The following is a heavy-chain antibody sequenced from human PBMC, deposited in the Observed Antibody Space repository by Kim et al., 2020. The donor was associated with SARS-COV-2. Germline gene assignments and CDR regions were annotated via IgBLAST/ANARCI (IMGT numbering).Heavy chain of an antibody. D-gene: IGHD3-16*01. Sequence: SETLSLTCTVSGGSISSGGYYWSWIRQHPGKGLEWIGYIYYSGSTYYNPSLKSRVTISVDTSKNQFSLKLSSVTAADTAVYYCARNKIMSVLGYYYGMDVWGQGTTVTVSS. CDR2: IYYSGST. CDR3: ARNKIMSVLGYYYGMDV. V-gene: IGHV4-31*03. J-gene: IGHJ6*02. CDR1: GGSISSGGYY.